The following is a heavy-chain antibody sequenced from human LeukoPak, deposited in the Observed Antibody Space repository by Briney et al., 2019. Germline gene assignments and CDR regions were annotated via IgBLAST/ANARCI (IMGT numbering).Heavy chain of an antibody. CDR1: VYTFTSYD. Sequence: ASVKVSCKASVYTFTSYDINWVRQATGQGLEWMGWMNPNSGNTGYAQKFQGRVTMTRNTSISTAYMELSSLRSEDTAVYYCARDHVDIVATGFDYWGQGTLVTVSS. V-gene: IGHV1-8*01. CDR3: ARDHVDIVATGFDY. J-gene: IGHJ4*02. CDR2: MNPNSGNT. D-gene: IGHD5-12*01.